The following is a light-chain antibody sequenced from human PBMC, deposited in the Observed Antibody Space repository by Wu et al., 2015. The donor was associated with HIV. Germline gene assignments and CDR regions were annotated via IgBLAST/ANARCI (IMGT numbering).Light chain of an antibody. CDR3: QQFSYSPGS. CDR2: GAS. Sequence: EIVLTQSPDTLSLSPGDRATLSCTTSQGISNAYVAWYQQKPGQAPRLLIYGASNRATGIPGRFSGSGSGTDFTLTIAGLEPEDFAVYYCQQFSYSPGSFGPGTTVDIK. CDR1: QGISNAY. V-gene: IGKV3-20*01. J-gene: IGKJ3*01.